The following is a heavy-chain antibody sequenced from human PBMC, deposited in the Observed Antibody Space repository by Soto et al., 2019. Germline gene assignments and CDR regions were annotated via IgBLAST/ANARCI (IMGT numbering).Heavy chain of an antibody. Sequence: QVQLQESGPGLVKPSQTLSLTCTVSGGSISSGDYYWSWIRQPPGKGLEWIGYIYYSGSTYYNPSLKSRGTISVDTSKNQFSLKLSFVTAADTAVYYCARGLRSTVTTYWYFDLWGRGTLVTVSS. D-gene: IGHD4-17*01. J-gene: IGHJ2*01. CDR2: IYYSGST. CDR3: ARGLRSTVTTYWYFDL. V-gene: IGHV4-30-4*01. CDR1: GGSISSGDYY.